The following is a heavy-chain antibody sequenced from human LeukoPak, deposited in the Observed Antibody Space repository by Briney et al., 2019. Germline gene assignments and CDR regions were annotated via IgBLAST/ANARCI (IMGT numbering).Heavy chain of an antibody. D-gene: IGHD3-10*01. J-gene: IGHJ4*02. CDR3: ARDVRITMVRGVMDY. V-gene: IGHV3-21*01. Sequence: GSLRLSCAASGFTFSSYSMNWVRQAPGKGLEWVSSISSSSSYIYYADSVKGRFTISRDNAKNSLYLQMNSLRAEDTAVYYCARDVRITMVRGVMDYWGQGTLVTVSS. CDR1: GFTFSSYS. CDR2: ISSSSSYI.